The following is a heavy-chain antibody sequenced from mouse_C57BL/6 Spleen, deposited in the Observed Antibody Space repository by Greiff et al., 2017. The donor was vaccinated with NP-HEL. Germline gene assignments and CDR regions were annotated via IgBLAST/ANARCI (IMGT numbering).Heavy chain of an antibody. CDR3: ASLSSTVVATDYAMDY. V-gene: IGHV7-3*01. Sequence: EVQLVESGGGLVQPGGSLSLSCAASGFTFTDYYMSWVRQPPGKALEWLGFIRNKANGYTTEYSASVKGRFTISRDNSQSILYLQMNALRAEDSATYYCASLSSTVVATDYAMDYWGQGTSVTVSS. CDR1: GFTFTDYY. J-gene: IGHJ4*01. CDR2: IRNKANGYTT. D-gene: IGHD1-1*01.